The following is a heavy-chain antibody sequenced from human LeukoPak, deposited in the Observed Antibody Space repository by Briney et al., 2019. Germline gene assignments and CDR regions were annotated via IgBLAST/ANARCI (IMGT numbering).Heavy chain of an antibody. Sequence: GASVKVSCKASGYTFNVFYMHWVRQAPGQGLEWMGWMNPNSGGTDYAQKFQGRVTMTRDTSTSTAYMELRRLRYDDTAVYYCATAVIVAVFGDAFDIWGQGTLVTVSS. CDR3: ATAVIVAVFGDAFDI. D-gene: IGHD6-13*01. J-gene: IGHJ3*02. CDR2: MNPNSGGT. CDR1: GYTFNVFY. V-gene: IGHV1-2*02.